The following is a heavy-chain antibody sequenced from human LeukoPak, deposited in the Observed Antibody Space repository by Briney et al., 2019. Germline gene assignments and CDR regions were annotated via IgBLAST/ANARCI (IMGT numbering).Heavy chain of an antibody. D-gene: IGHD1-14*01. Sequence: ASVKVSCKASGYTFTGYFMHWVRQAPGQGLEWMGWSNPNSGGTNYAQKFQGRVTMTRDTSISTAYMELSGLRYDDTAIYYCARLGMKYPEETAIEPVVAGYWGQGTQVTVSS. CDR1: GYTFTGYF. CDR2: SNPNSGGT. V-gene: IGHV1-2*02. CDR3: ARLGMKYPEETAIEPVVAGY. J-gene: IGHJ4*02.